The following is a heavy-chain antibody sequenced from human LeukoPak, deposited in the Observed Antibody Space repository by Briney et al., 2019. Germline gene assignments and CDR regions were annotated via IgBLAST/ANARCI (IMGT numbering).Heavy chain of an antibody. CDR3: ARHTTSFIRYFDWLTLDY. CDR1: GYTFTDYY. J-gene: IGHJ4*02. CDR2: INPNRGVT. V-gene: IGHV1-2*02. D-gene: IGHD3-9*01. Sequence: GASVKVSCKASGYTFTDYYLHWVRQAPGQGLEWMGWINPNRGVTKSAQKFQGRVTMTSDTAISTAYLQWSSLKASDTAMYYCARHTTSFIRYFDWLTLDYWGQGTLVTVSS.